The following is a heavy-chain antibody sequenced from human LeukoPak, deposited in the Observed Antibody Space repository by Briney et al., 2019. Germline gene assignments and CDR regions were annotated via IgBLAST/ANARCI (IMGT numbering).Heavy chain of an antibody. CDR1: GFTFSKNG. CDR2: ISADGGKA. Sequence: GGSLRLSCAASGFTFSKNGMSWVRQAPGKGLEWVSGISADGGKAYYAASVEGRFTMSRDNSGNTVYLQLNSLRAEDTAVYYCAKAGSRGKYCSSTSCYGLTDYWGQGTLVTVSS. J-gene: IGHJ4*02. D-gene: IGHD2-2*01. CDR3: AKAGSRGKYCSSTSCYGLTDY. V-gene: IGHV3-23*01.